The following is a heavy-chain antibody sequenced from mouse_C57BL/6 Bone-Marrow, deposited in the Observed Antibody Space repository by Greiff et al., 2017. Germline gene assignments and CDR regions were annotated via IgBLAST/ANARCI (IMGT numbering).Heavy chain of an antibody. CDR2: INPSSGYT. D-gene: IGHD2-4*01. J-gene: IGHJ3*01. CDR3: ARLYYDYDGFAY. CDR1: GYTFTSYT. Sequence: QVQLKQSGAELARPGASVKMSCKASGYTFTSYTMHWVKQRPGQGLEWIGYINPSSGYTKYNQKFKDKATLTADKSSSTAYMQLSSLTSEDSAVYYCARLYYDYDGFAYWGQGTLVTGSA. V-gene: IGHV1-4*01.